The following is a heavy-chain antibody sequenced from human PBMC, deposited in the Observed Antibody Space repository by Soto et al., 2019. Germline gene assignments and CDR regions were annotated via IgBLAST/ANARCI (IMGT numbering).Heavy chain of an antibody. D-gene: IGHD3-16*01. CDR3: ARDAMYHDYVWDV. J-gene: IGHJ6*02. Sequence: QVQLQESGPGLVKPSETLSLTCTVSGGSISSYYWSWIRQPPVKGLEWIGYIYYSGSTNYNPSLKSRVTISVDTSKNQFSLKLSSVTAADTAVYYCARDAMYHDYVWDVWGQGTTVTVSS. V-gene: IGHV4-59*01. CDR1: GGSISSYY. CDR2: IYYSGST.